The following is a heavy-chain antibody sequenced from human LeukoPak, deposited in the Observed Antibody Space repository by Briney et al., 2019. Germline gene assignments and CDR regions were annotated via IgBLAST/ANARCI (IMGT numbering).Heavy chain of an antibody. J-gene: IGHJ3*02. D-gene: IGHD2-2*01. Sequence: GGSLRLSCTVSGFTFSSYSMNWVRQAPGKGLEWVSFISSSSSTLHYADSVRGRFIISRDNARNALYLQMNSLRPEDTGVYYCARGHRHCSSTSCPGDIWGQGTMVTVSS. V-gene: IGHV3-48*01. CDR1: GFTFSSYS. CDR2: ISSSSSTL. CDR3: ARGHRHCSSTSCPGDI.